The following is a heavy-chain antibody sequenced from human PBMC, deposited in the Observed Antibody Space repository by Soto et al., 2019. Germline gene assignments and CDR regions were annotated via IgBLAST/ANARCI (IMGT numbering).Heavy chain of an antibody. CDR2: IKSKTDGGTT. Sequence: GGSLRLSCAASGFTFSNAWMNWVRQAPGKGLEWVGRIKSKTDGGTTDYAAPVKGRFTISRDDSKNTLYLQMNSLKTEDTAVYYCTTGYDYVWGSYPFDYWGQGTLVTVSS. CDR1: GFTFSNAW. D-gene: IGHD3-16*02. V-gene: IGHV3-15*07. CDR3: TTGYDYVWGSYPFDY. J-gene: IGHJ4*02.